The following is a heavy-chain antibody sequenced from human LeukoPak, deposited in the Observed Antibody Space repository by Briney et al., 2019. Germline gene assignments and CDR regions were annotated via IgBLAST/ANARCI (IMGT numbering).Heavy chain of an antibody. CDR2: IRQDGREE. Sequence: GGSLRLSCAASGFTFSDFWMSWVRQDPGKGLEWVANIRQDGREEYYVASVKGRFTISRDNAKSSLYLQMSFLRVEDTAVYYCARDDGAGSYAGDYWGQGTLVTVSS. CDR3: ARDDGAGSYAGDY. J-gene: IGHJ4*02. V-gene: IGHV3-7*03. CDR1: GFTFSDFW. D-gene: IGHD6-19*01.